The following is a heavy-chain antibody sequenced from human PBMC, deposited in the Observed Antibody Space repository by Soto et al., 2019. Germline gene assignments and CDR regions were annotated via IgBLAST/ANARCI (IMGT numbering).Heavy chain of an antibody. D-gene: IGHD3-10*01. CDR1: GYSISSGYY. CDR3: ARDKVVRGFDYYYGMDV. V-gene: IGHV4-38-2*02. CDR2: IYHSGST. Sequence: SETLSLTCAVSGYSISSGYYWGWILQPPGKGLEWIGSIYHSGSTYYNPSLKSRVTISVDTSKNQFSLKLSSVTAADTAVYYCARDKVVRGFDYYYGMDVWGQGSTVTVSS. J-gene: IGHJ6*02.